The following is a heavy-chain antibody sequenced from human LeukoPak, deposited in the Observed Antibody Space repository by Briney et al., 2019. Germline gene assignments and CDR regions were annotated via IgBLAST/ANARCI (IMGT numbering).Heavy chain of an antibody. CDR2: ISAYNGNT. D-gene: IGHD5-24*01. CDR3: ARESNVEMATEDLDY. CDR1: GYTFTSYG. V-gene: IGHV1-18*01. J-gene: IGHJ4*02. Sequence: ASVKVSCKASGYTFTSYGISWVRQAPGQGLEWMGWISAYNGNTNYAQKLQGRVTMTRDMSTSTVYMELSSLRSEDTAVYYCARESNVEMATEDLDYWGQGTLVTVSS.